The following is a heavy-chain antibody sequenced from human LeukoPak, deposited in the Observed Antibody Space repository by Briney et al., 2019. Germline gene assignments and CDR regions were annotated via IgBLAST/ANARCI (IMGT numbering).Heavy chain of an antibody. V-gene: IGHV3-23*01. J-gene: IGHJ3*02. D-gene: IGHD3-22*01. CDR1: GFTCSSYA. CDR2: ISGSGGST. Sequence: WGSLRRSCAASGFTCSSYAMSWVRQAPGKGLEWVSAISGSGGSTYYADSVKGRFTISRDNSKNTLYLQMNSLRAEDTAVYYCAKGRGYYDSSGYYRRRAFDIWGQGTMVTVSS. CDR3: AKGRGYYDSSGYYRRRAFDI.